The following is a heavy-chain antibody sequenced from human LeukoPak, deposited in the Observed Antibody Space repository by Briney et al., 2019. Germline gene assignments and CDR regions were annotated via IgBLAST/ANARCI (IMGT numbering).Heavy chain of an antibody. Sequence: GGSLRLSCAASGFTFSDVYMSWIRQAPGKGLEWVSYISSSGSSTKYADSVKGRFTISRDNAKNSLYLQMNSLRTEDTAVYYCAREYVWGSYRSPGAFDIWGQGTMVTVSS. CDR2: ISSSGSST. CDR3: AREYVWGSYRSPGAFDI. D-gene: IGHD3-16*02. J-gene: IGHJ3*02. CDR1: GFTFSDVY. V-gene: IGHV3-11*06.